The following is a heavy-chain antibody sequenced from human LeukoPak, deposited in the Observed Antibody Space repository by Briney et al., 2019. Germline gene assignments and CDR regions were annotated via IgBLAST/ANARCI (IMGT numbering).Heavy chain of an antibody. J-gene: IGHJ4*02. CDR3: AKGQQLESKLDY. Sequence: GGSLRLSCAAPGFTFSTYAMSWVRQAPGKGLEWVSSMTGSAGSTYYADSVKGRFTISRDNSKNTLYLQMNSLRAEDTAVYYCAKGQQLESKLDYWGQGTLVTVSA. CDR1: GFTFSTYA. CDR2: MTGSAGST. V-gene: IGHV3-23*01. D-gene: IGHD6-13*01.